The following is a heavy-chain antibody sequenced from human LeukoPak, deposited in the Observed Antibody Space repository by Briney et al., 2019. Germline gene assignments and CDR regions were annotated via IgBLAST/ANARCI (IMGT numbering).Heavy chain of an antibody. CDR2: ITAYNGNT. J-gene: IGHJ6*02. D-gene: IGHD3-3*01. Sequence: ASVKVSCKASGYTFNNYGVSWVRQAPGQGLEWMGWITAYNGNTNYAQNLQGRVTMTTDTSTSTAYMELRSLKSDDTAVYYCAREGLPSEKIFGAVITYYYRTVDVWGQGTPVTVSS. CDR1: GYTFNNYG. V-gene: IGHV1-18*01. CDR3: AREGLPSEKIFGAVITYYYRTVDV.